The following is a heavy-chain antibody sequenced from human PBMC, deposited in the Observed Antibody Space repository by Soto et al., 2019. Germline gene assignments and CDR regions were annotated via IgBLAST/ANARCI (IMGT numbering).Heavy chain of an antibody. Sequence: ASVKVSCKASGYTFTSYAMHWVRQAPGQRLEWMGWINAGNGNTKYSQKFQGRVTITRDTSASTAYMELSSLRSEDTAVYYSASELIADLDAFDIWGQGKMVTVS. CDR1: GYTFTSYA. J-gene: IGHJ3*02. D-gene: IGHD6-13*01. CDR2: INAGNGNT. CDR3: ASELIADLDAFDI. V-gene: IGHV1-3*01.